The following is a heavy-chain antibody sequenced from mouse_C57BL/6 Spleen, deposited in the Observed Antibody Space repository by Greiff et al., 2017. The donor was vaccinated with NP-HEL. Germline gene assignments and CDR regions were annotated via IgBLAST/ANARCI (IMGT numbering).Heavy chain of an antibody. Sequence: EVKLAESGGGLVQPGGSLKLSCAASGFTFSDYYMYWVRQTPEKRLEWVAYISNGGGSTYYPDTVKGRFTISRDNAKNTLYLQMSRLKSEDTAMYYCARLSNWAMDYWGQGTSVTVSS. CDR1: GFTFSDYY. D-gene: IGHD2-5*01. CDR3: ARLSNWAMDY. J-gene: IGHJ4*01. CDR2: ISNGGGST. V-gene: IGHV5-12*01.